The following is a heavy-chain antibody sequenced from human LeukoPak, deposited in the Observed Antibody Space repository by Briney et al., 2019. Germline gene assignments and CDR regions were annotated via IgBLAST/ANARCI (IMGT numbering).Heavy chain of an antibody. J-gene: IGHJ3*02. CDR2: ISYDGSNK. CDR3: ANEVPYYGDAFDI. Sequence: GGSLRLSCAASGFTFRTYGMNWVRQAPGKGLEWVAVISYDGSNKYYADSVKGRFTISRDNSKNTLYLQMNSLRAEDTAVYYCANEVPYYGDAFDIWGQGTMVTVSS. CDR1: GFTFRTYG. D-gene: IGHD3-22*01. V-gene: IGHV3-30*18.